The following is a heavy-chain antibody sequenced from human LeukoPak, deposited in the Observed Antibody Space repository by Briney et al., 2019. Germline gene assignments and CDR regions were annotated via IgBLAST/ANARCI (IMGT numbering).Heavy chain of an antibody. CDR1: GLSVSSFG. CDR3: AKSHSLEYRGYFDY. D-gene: IGHD2/OR15-2a*01. V-gene: IGHV3-23*01. J-gene: IGHJ4*02. CDR2: ISVNGETT. Sequence: GSLRLSCAVSGLSVSSFGMSWVRQAPGKGLEWISAISVNGETTWYADSVRGRFIVSRDNSKNTLYLQMSSLRAEDTAVYYCAKSHSLEYRGYFDYWGQGTLVTVSS.